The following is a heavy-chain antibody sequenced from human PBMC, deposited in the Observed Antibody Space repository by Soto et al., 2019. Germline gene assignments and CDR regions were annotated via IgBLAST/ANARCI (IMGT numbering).Heavy chain of an antibody. V-gene: IGHV6-1*01. CDR3: ARDLSKALDY. CDR1: GDSVFSNRAA. J-gene: IGHJ4*01. CDR2: TYYRSKWYN. Sequence: PSQTLSLTCAISGDSVFSNRAAWNWIRQSPSRGLEWLGRTYYRSKWYNDYAGSVKSRITINPDTSENQFSLRVNSVTPEDTAVYYCARDLSKALDYWGQGILVTVSS.